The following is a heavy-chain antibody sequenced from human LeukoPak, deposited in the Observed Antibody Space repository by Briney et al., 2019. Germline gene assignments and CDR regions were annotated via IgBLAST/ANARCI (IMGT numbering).Heavy chain of an antibody. D-gene: IGHD3-10*01. Sequence: GASVKVSCKASGGTFSSYAISWVQQAPGQGLEWMGGIIPIFGTANYAQKFQGRVTITADKSTSTAYTELSSLRSEDTAVYYCARDLGSRAYDYWGQGTLVTVSS. CDR1: GGTFSSYA. V-gene: IGHV1-69*06. J-gene: IGHJ4*02. CDR2: IIPIFGTA. CDR3: ARDLGSRAYDY.